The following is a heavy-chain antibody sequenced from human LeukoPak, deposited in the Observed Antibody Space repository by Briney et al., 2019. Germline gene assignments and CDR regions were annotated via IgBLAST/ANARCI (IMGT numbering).Heavy chain of an antibody. Sequence: GGSLRLSCAASGFAFSSYWMHWVRQAPGKGPVWVSRINGDGSDTSYADSVKGRFTISRDNAKNTLYLQMNSLRAEDTAVYYCARDRGVRGVIVDYWGQGTLVTVSS. J-gene: IGHJ4*02. V-gene: IGHV3-74*01. CDR1: GFAFSSYW. CDR3: ARDRGVRGVIVDY. CDR2: INGDGSDT. D-gene: IGHD3-10*01.